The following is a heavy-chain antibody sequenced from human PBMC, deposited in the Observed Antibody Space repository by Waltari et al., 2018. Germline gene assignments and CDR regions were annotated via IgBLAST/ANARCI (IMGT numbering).Heavy chain of an antibody. D-gene: IGHD3-10*01. CDR1: GFTFDACG. V-gene: IGHV3-20*01. J-gene: IGHJ3*02. CDR2: INWNGGST. CDR3: ARDALHEGSDAFDI. Sequence: EVQLVESGGGVVRPGGSLRLSWHASGFTFDACGISWFRQAPGKGLEWVSGINWNGGSTGYADSVKGRFTISRDNAKNSLYLQMNSLRAEDTALYHCARDALHEGSDAFDIWGQGTMVTVSS.